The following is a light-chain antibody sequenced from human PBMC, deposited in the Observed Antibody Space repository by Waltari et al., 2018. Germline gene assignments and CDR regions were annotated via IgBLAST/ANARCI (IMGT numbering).Light chain of an antibody. CDR1: SRDIGGYNY. V-gene: IGLV2-14*03. CDR3: TSYTSSSTLI. J-gene: IGLJ2*01. Sequence: QSALTQPASVSGSPGQSITISCTGTSRDIGGYNYVSWYQQHPGKAPKFMIYDVSNRPSGVSNRFSGSKSGNTASLTISGLQAEDEADYYCTSYTSSSTLIFGGGTKLTVL. CDR2: DVS.